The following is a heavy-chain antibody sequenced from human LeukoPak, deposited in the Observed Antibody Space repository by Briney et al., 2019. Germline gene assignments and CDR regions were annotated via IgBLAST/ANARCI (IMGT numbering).Heavy chain of an antibody. D-gene: IGHD3-10*01. CDR2: ISDTGDKT. CDR3: AKMTDSTPYSSGTFDS. CDR1: GFILRSYA. J-gene: IGHJ4*02. Sequence: GGSLRLSCSASGFILRSYAMGWVRQAPGKGLEWVSAISDTGDKTYYADSVKGRFTISRDNSRNTLYLQMSRLRAEDTALFYCAKMTDSTPYSSGTFDSWGQGTLVTVSS. V-gene: IGHV3-23*01.